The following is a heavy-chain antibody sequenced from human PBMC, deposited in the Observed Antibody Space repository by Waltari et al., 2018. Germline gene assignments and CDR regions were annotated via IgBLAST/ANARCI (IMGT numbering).Heavy chain of an antibody. V-gene: IGHV1-2*02. Sequence: QVLLVQSGTEVRKPGASVRVSCTTSGYPFIDYYINWVRQAPGQGLAWMGWINARDGETNCAQKFQDRLTMTRDTSTSTFYMQLTGLKSDDTAVYYCAKLSPDWVQGTLVFVSS. D-gene: IGHD3-10*01. CDR1: GYPFIDYY. CDR2: INARDGET. J-gene: IGHJ4*02. CDR3: AKLSPD.